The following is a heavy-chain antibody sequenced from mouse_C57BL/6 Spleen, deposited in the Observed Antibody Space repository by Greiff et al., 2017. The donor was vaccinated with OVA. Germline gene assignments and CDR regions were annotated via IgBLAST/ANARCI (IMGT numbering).Heavy chain of an antibody. J-gene: IGHJ2*01. CDR3: ARHEDKGPYFDY. V-gene: IGHV1-62-2*01. CDR2: FYPGSGSI. Sequence: VQGVESGAELVKPGASVKLSCKASGYTFTEYTIHWVKQRSGQGLEWIGWFYPGSGSIKYNEKFKDKATLTADKSSSTVYMELSRLTSEDSAVYFCARHEDKGPYFDYWGQGTTLTVSS. CDR1: GYTFTEYT.